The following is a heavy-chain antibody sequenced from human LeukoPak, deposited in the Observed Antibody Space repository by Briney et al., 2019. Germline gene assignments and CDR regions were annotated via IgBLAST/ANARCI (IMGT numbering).Heavy chain of an antibody. Sequence: GGSLRLSCAASGFTFNNYAMGWVRQPPGKGLEWLSAIDGGGDATKYADSVKGRFTISRDNSKNTLSLQMNSLRVEDTAIYYCAKSDCGSDGCKLLNYWGQGILVTVSS. CDR3: AKSDCGSDGCKLLNY. D-gene: IGHD2-21*01. J-gene: IGHJ4*02. CDR1: GFTFNNYA. V-gene: IGHV3-23*01. CDR2: IDGGGDAT.